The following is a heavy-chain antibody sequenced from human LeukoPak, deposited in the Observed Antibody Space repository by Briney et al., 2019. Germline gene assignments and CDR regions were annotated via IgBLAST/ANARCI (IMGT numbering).Heavy chain of an antibody. CDR3: AIGPVAGTGIH. Sequence: SVKVSCKHSGGTFCSYAISWVRQAPGQGPEWMGGIIPIFGTANYAQKFQGRVTITADESTSTAYMELSSLRSEDTAVYYCAIGPVAGTGIHWRQGTLVTVSS. V-gene: IGHV1-69*13. J-gene: IGHJ4*02. CDR2: IIPIFGTA. CDR1: GGTFCSYA. D-gene: IGHD6-13*01.